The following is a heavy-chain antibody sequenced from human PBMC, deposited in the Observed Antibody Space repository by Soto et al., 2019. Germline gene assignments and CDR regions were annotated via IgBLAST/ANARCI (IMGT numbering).Heavy chain of an antibody. CDR1: GYSFTSYW. CDR3: ARDGSGSYHFDY. V-gene: IGHV5-51*01. D-gene: IGHD3-10*01. Sequence: VASLTLSWKVSGYSFTSYWIGWVRQMPGKGLEWMGIIYPGYSDTRYSPSFQGQVTISANKSISTAYLQWSSLKASDTAMYYCARDGSGSYHFDYWGQGTLVTVSS. CDR2: IYPGYSDT. J-gene: IGHJ4*02.